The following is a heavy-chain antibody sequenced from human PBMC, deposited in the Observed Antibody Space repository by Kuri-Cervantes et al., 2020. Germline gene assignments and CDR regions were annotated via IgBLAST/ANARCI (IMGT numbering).Heavy chain of an antibody. CDR3: ARDRLGGYGMDV. J-gene: IGHJ6*02. CDR1: GFTFSSYG. V-gene: IGHV3-30*03. Sequence: GESLKISCAASGFTFSSYGMHWVRQAPGKGLEWVAVISYDRSNIYYADSVKGRFTISRDNSKNTPYLQMNSLRAEDTAVYYCARDRLGGYGMDVWGQGTTVTVSS. D-gene: IGHD3-16*01. CDR2: ISYDRSNI.